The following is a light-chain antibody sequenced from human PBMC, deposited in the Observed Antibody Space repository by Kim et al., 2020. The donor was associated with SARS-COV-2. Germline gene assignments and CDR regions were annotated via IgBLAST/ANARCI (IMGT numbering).Light chain of an antibody. CDR1: KLGEKY. CDR2: QDF. J-gene: IGLJ2*01. CDR3: QAWDSGTVV. V-gene: IGLV3-1*01. Sequence: SYELTQPPSVSVSPGQTVSITCSGDKLGEKYSCWYQQRSGQSPVLVIYQDFKRPSGIPERFSGSNFGNTATLTISGTQAGDEADYFCQAWDSGTVVFGGGAKVAVL.